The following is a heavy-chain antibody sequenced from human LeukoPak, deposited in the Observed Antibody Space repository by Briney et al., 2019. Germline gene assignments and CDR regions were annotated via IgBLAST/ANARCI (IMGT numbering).Heavy chain of an antibody. J-gene: IGHJ4*02. CDR1: GFNFVNTW. D-gene: IGHD6-6*01. Sequence: RGSLRLSCAASGFNFVNTWMHWVRQAPGKGLVWVARIKNDGSGIIYADSVEGRFTISRDNAKNTLYLQMNSLRAEDTAVYYCARVAYSSSLGYWGQGTLVTVSS. V-gene: IGHV3-74*01. CDR2: IKNDGSGI. CDR3: ARVAYSSSLGY.